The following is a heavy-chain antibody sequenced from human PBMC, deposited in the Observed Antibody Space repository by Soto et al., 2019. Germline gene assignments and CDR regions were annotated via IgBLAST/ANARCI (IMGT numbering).Heavy chain of an antibody. CDR2: IIPIFGTT. CDR1: GGTLSSYV. V-gene: IGHV1-69*13. J-gene: IGHJ4*02. D-gene: IGHD2-15*01. Sequence: SVKVSFKASGGTLSSYVISWVRQAPGQGLEWMGGIIPIFGTTTYGEKFQGRVTITADESTSTTYMELSSLKSEDTAVYYCARDPRQDCSGETCYYSWGQGTMVTVSS. CDR3: ARDPRQDCSGETCYYS.